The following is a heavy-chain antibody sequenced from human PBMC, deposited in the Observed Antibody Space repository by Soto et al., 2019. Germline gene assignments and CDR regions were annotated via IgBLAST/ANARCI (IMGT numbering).Heavy chain of an antibody. V-gene: IGHV3-43*01. CDR3: ARETLSYGSALDV. CDR1: GFRFDDYN. D-gene: IGHD3-16*01. J-gene: IGHJ6*02. Sequence: GGSLRLSCAASGFRFDDYNMHWVRQAPGKGLEWVSLITWNGGNTYYADSVKGRFTISRDSTTESVSLQMNSLRSEDTGLYYCARETLSYGSALDVWGQGTTVTVSS. CDR2: ITWNGGNT.